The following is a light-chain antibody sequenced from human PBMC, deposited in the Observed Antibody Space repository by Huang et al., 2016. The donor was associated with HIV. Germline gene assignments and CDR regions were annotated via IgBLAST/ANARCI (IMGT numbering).Light chain of an antibody. Sequence: DIQMTQSPSSLSASVGDRVIITCRTSQAISNSLAWYQQKPGKAPNLLLYAASRLESGVPARFSGSGSATDYTLSISSLQPDDFATYYCQQYYSTPFTFGPGTTVDIK. CDR3: QQYYSTPFT. CDR1: QAISNS. CDR2: AAS. J-gene: IGKJ3*01. V-gene: IGKV1-NL1*01.